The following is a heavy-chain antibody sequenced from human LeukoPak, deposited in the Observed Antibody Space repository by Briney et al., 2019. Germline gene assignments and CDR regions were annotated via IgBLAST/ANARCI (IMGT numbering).Heavy chain of an antibody. V-gene: IGHV4-34*01. CDR3: ARVYYDSSGYYALYYFDY. CDR1: GGSFSVYY. D-gene: IGHD3-22*01. CDR2: INHSGST. Sequence: PSETLSLTCAVYGGSFSVYYWSWIRRPPGKGLEWIGEINHSGSTNYNPSLKSRVTISVDTSKNQFSLKLSSVTAADTAVYYCARVYYDSSGYYALYYFDYWGQGTLVTVSS. J-gene: IGHJ4*02.